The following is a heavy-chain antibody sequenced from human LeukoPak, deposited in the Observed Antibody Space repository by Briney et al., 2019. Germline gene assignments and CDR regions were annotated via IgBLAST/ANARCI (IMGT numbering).Heavy chain of an antibody. J-gene: IGHJ4*02. V-gene: IGHV1-2*02. CDR2: INPNSGGT. Sequence: ASVKVSCKASGYTFTGYYMHWVRQAPGQGLEWMGWINPNSGGTNYAQKFQGRVTMTRDTSISTAYMELSRLRSDDTAVYYCARNPAVVVTLDHWGQGTLVTVSS. CDR1: GYTFTGYY. D-gene: IGHD3-22*01. CDR3: ARNPAVVVTLDH.